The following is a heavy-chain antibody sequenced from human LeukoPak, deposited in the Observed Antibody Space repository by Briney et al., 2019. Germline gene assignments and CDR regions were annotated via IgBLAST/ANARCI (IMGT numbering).Heavy chain of an antibody. D-gene: IGHD3-22*01. CDR3: ARYYYDSSGLHNPIDH. CDR1: GGSISTRNYY. Sequence: AETVSLTYSVSGGSISTRNYYWGWIREPPGRGLEWLGNIFYSESTYYIPSLKRRVTISLDTPRNQFSLNLDSVTAADTAVYYCARYYYDSSGLHNPIDHWGQGTLVTVSS. J-gene: IGHJ4*02. CDR2: IFYSEST. V-gene: IGHV4-39*07.